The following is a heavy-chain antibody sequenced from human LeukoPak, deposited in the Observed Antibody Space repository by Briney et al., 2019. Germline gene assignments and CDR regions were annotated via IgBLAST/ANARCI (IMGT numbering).Heavy chain of an antibody. CDR3: ARGARLGRYYDSSGYF. CDR1: GYTFTSYG. Sequence: ASVKVSCKASGYTFTSYGISWGRQAPGQGLEWMGWISAYNGNTNYAQKLPGRVTMTTDTSTSTAYMELRSLRSDDTAVYYCARGARLGRYYDSSGYFWGQGTLVTVSS. V-gene: IGHV1-18*01. CDR2: ISAYNGNT. D-gene: IGHD3-22*01. J-gene: IGHJ4*02.